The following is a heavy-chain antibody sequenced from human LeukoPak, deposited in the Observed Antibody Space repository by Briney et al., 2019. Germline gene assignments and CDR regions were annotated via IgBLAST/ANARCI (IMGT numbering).Heavy chain of an antibody. CDR2: IYTSGST. V-gene: IGHV4-61*02. CDR1: GGFISSGSYY. D-gene: IGHD3-16*01. Sequence: TSETLSLTCTVSGGFISSGSYYWSWIRQPAGKGLEWIGRIYTSGSTNYNPSLKSRVTISVDTSKNQFSLKLSSVTAADTAVYYCARERKWGSFILDYWGQGTLVTVSS. CDR3: ARERKWGSFILDY. J-gene: IGHJ4*02.